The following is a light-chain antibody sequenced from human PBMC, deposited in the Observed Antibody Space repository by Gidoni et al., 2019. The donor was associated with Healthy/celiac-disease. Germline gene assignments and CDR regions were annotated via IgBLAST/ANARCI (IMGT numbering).Light chain of an antibody. CDR3: QAWDSSTGDVV. V-gene: IGLV3-1*01. Sequence: SSELTQPHSVSVSPGQTASITCSGDKLGDKYACWYQQKPGQSPVLVIYQDSKRPSGIPERFSGSNSGNTATLTISGTQAMDEADYYCQAWDSSTGDVVFGGGTKLTVL. J-gene: IGLJ2*01. CDR1: KLGDKY. CDR2: QDS.